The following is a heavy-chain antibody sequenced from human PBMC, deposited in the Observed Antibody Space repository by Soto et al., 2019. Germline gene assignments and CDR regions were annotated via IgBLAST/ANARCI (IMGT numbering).Heavy chain of an antibody. V-gene: IGHV3-7*01. CDR2: IKQDGSEK. CDR1: GFTFSSYW. CDR3: VRASKVSGIYYYYYGTDV. Sequence: PGGSLRLSCAASGFTFSSYWMSWVRQAPGKGLEWVANIKQDGSEKYYVDSVKGRFTISRENAKNSLYLQMNSLRAEDTAVYYCVRASKVSGIYYYYYGTDVWGLGTTVTGSS. J-gene: IGHJ6*02. D-gene: IGHD1-26*01.